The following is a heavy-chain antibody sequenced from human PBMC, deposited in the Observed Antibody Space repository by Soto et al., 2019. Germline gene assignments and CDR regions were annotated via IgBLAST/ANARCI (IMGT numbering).Heavy chain of an antibody. CDR2: IYYSGST. CDR1: GGSISSGGYY. CDR3: ARGQFVVVTAYAFDI. V-gene: IGHV4-31*03. D-gene: IGHD2-21*02. Sequence: SQTLSLTCTFSGGSISSGGYYWSWIRQHPGKGLEWIGYIYYSGSTYYNPSLKSRVTISVDTSKNQFSLKLSSVTAADTAVYYCARGQFVVVTAYAFDIWGQGTMVTVSS. J-gene: IGHJ3*02.